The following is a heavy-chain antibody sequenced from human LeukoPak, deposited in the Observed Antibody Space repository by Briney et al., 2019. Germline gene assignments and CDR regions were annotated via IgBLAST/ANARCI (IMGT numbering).Heavy chain of an antibody. Sequence: PGGSLRLSCAASGFTVSSNYMSWVRQAPGKGLEWVSVIYSGGSTYYAGSVKGRFTISRDNSKNTLYLQMNSLRAEDTAVYYCARGRRGYSSPNSGFDYWGQGTLVTVSS. CDR1: GFTVSSNY. J-gene: IGHJ4*02. CDR2: IYSGGST. CDR3: ARGRRGYSSPNSGFDY. D-gene: IGHD5-18*01. V-gene: IGHV3-66*01.